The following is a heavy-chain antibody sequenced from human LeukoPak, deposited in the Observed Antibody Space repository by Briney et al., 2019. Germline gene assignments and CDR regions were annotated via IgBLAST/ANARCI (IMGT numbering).Heavy chain of an antibody. CDR1: GFTFSSFG. Sequence: GRSLTLSCAASGFTFSSFGMHWVRQAPGKGLEWVAVIWYDGSNKYYADSVKGRFTISRDNSKNTLYLQMNSLRAEDTAVYYCARYFDWFFDYWGQGTLVTVSS. CDR3: ARYFDWFFDY. V-gene: IGHV3-33*01. J-gene: IGHJ4*02. CDR2: IWYDGSNK. D-gene: IGHD3-9*01.